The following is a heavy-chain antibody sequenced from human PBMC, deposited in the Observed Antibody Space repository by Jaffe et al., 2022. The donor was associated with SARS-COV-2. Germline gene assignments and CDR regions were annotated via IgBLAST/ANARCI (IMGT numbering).Heavy chain of an antibody. V-gene: IGHV3-48*01. Sequence: EVQLVESGGGLVQPGGSLRLSCAASGFTFSSYSMNWVRQAPGKGLEWVSYISSSTDTIYYADSVKGRFTISRDNAKNSLSLQMNSLRAEDTAVYYCARGPLYYDSPYFDSWGQGTLVTVSS. D-gene: IGHD3-22*01. CDR1: GFTFSSYS. CDR2: ISSSTDTI. J-gene: IGHJ4*02. CDR3: ARGPLYYDSPYFDS.